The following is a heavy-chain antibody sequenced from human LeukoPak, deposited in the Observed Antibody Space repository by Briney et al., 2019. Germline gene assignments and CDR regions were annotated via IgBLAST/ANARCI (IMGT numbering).Heavy chain of an antibody. J-gene: IGHJ4*02. Sequence: GGSLRLSCTASGFSFSSHWTHWVRQGPGKGLVWVSRIDSDGSSTSYADSVKGRFTISRDNAKNTLYLQMNTLRAEDTAVYYCARGGFDILPQDDWGQGTLVIVSS. CDR3: ARGGFDILPQDD. D-gene: IGHD3-9*01. CDR2: IDSDGSST. CDR1: GFSFSSHW. V-gene: IGHV3-74*01.